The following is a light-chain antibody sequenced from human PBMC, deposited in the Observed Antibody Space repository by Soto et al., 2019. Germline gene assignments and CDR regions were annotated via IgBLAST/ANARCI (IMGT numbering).Light chain of an antibody. V-gene: IGLV2-8*01. CDR2: EVV. CDR1: KNVIGVYDF. CDR3: KSYAGSNTYV. J-gene: IGLJ1*01. Sequence: QSALTQPPSASGPPGQSVTISCTGTKNVIGVYDFVSWYQHHPGKAPRLIIYEVVQRPSGVPDRFSGSKSGNTASLTVSGLQAADEADYFCKSYAGSNTYVFGSGTKGTVL.